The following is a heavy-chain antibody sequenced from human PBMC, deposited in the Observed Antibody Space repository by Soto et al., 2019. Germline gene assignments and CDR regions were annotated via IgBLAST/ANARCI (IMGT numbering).Heavy chain of an antibody. CDR3: ARDGGRGYSSSWYRYYYYGMDV. CDR2: INHSGST. V-gene: IGHV4-34*01. Sequence: SETLSLTCAVYGGSFSGYYWSWIRQPPGKGLEWIGEINHSGSTNYNPSLKSRVTISVDTSKNQFSLKLSSVTAADTAVYYCARDGGRGYSSSWYRYYYYGMDVWGQGTTVTVSS. D-gene: IGHD6-13*01. J-gene: IGHJ6*02. CDR1: GGSFSGYY.